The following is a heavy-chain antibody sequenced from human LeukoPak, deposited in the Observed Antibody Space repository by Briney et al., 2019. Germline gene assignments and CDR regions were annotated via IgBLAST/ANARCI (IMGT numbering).Heavy chain of an antibody. CDR2: ISYDGSNK. CDR1: GFTFSSYG. V-gene: IGHV3-30*18. J-gene: IGHJ4*02. CDR3: AKDSTYNTN. D-gene: IGHD3-10*01. Sequence: GGSLRLSCAASGFTFSSYGMHWVRQAPGKGLEWVAVISYDGSNKYYADSVKGRFTISRDNSKNTLYLQMNSLRAEDTAVYYCAKDSTYNTNWGQGTLVTVSS.